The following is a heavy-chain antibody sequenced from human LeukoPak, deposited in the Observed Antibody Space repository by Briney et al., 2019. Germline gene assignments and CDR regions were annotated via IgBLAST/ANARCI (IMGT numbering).Heavy chain of an antibody. CDR2: IYYSGST. CDR3: ARLLPRSTAGTTYMDV. V-gene: IGHV4-59*08. D-gene: IGHD6-13*01. Sequence: SETLSLTCTVSSGSITNYYWSWIRQPPGEGLEWIGYIYYSGSTNYNPSLKSRVTISVDRSKNQFSLKLTSVTAADTAVYYCARLLPRSTAGTTYMDVWGKGTTVTVSS. J-gene: IGHJ6*03. CDR1: SGSITNYY.